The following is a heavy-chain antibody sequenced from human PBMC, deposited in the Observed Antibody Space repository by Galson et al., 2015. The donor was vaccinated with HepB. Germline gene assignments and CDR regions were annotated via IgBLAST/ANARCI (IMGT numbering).Heavy chain of an antibody. CDR2: IYYSGST. CDR1: GGSISSYY. V-gene: IGHV4-59*12. D-gene: IGHD3-3*01. Sequence: EALSLTCTVSGGSISSYYWSWIRQPPGKGLEWIGYIYYSGSTNYNPSLKSRVTISVDTSKNQFSLKLSSVTAADTAVYYCARDLRFLEWLLSGAFDIWGQGTMVTVSS. CDR3: ARDLRFLEWLLSGAFDI. J-gene: IGHJ3*02.